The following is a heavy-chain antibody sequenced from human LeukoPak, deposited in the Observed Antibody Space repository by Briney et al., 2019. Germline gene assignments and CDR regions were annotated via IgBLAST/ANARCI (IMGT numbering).Heavy chain of an antibody. CDR2: IYYSGST. D-gene: IGHD4-17*01. J-gene: IGHJ4*02. V-gene: IGHV4-59*12. Sequence: KPSETLSLTCTVSGGSISNYYWSWVRQPPGKGLERIGYIYYSGSTNYNPSLKSRVTISVDTSKNQFSLKLSSVTAADTAVYYCARRGDPTGMTTAFDYWGQGTLVTVSS. CDR3: ARRGDPTGMTTAFDY. CDR1: GGSISNYY.